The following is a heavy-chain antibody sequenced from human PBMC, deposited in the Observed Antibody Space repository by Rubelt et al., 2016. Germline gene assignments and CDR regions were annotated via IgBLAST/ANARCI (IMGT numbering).Heavy chain of an antibody. V-gene: IGHV2-5*02. Sequence: QITLKESGPTLVKPTQTLTLTCTFSGFSLSTSGVGVGWIRQPPGKALEWLALIYWDDDKRYSPSLKSRLTITKDTSKNQVVLTMTNMDPVDTATYYCAHRLFEAEPKPYDDFWSGPWYFDLWGRGTLVTVSS. D-gene: IGHD3-3*01. J-gene: IGHJ2*01. CDR1: GFSLSTSGVG. CDR2: IYWDDDK. CDR3: AHRLFEAEPKPYDDFWSGPWYFDL.